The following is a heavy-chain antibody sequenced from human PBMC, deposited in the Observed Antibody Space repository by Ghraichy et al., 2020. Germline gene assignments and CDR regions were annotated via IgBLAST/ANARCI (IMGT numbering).Heavy chain of an antibody. J-gene: IGHJ4*02. Sequence: SETLSLTCTVSGGSISSYYWNWIRQSPGKGLEWIGYISYSGSTNYNPSLKSRVSISVDTSKDQFSLKLTSVIAADTAVYYCARSPRGYYDSSGYFDYGGQGTLVIVSS. CDR3: ARSPRGYYDSSGYFDY. D-gene: IGHD3-22*01. V-gene: IGHV4-59*01. CDR2: ISYSGST. CDR1: GGSISSYY.